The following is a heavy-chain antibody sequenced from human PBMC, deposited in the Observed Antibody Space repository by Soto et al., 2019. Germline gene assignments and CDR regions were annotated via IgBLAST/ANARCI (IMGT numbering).Heavy chain of an antibody. CDR1: GFTFTDYG. CDR2: TSFDGNHN. D-gene: IGHD3-3*01. V-gene: IGHV3-30*18. J-gene: IGHJ4*02. CDR3: AKDQGYHNFWSVSGVGY. Sequence: QVQLVESGGGVVQPGRSLRLSCSASGFTFTDYGMHWVRQAPGKGLEWVAVTSFDGNHNYYADSVKGRFTISRDNSRRTLYLQMNSLRPEDTAVYYCAKDQGYHNFWSVSGVGYWGQGTLVTVSS.